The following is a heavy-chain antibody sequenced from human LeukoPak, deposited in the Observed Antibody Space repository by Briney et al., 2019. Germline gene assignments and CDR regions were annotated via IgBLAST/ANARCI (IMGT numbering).Heavy chain of an antibody. Sequence: PSETLSLTCTVSGGSISSYYWSWIRQPPGKGLEWIGYIYYSGSTNYNPSLKSRVTISVDTSKNQFSLKLSSVTAADTAVYYCARHADSYGEAHFDYWGQGTLVTVSS. V-gene: IGHV4-59*08. CDR1: GGSISSYY. CDR3: ARHADSYGEAHFDY. D-gene: IGHD5-18*01. CDR2: IYYSGST. J-gene: IGHJ4*02.